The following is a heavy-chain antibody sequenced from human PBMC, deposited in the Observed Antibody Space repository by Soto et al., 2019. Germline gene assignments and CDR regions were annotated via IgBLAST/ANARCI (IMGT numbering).Heavy chain of an antibody. CDR3: ARDNGYGHFDS. D-gene: IGHD5-12*01. J-gene: IGHJ4*02. V-gene: IGHV4-31*02. Sequence: PSETLSLTCTVSGASISSGRSYWSWIRQHPGKGLEWIGYMFYSGSTYYHPSLKSRVNISADTSKNQFSLRLTSVTPADTAVYYCARDNGYGHFDSWGQGTLVTVFS. CDR1: GASISSGRSY. CDR2: MFYSGST.